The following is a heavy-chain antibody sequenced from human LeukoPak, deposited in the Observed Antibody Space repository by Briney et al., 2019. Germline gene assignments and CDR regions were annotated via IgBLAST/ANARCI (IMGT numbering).Heavy chain of an antibody. D-gene: IGHD3-22*01. CDR3: ARSYYYDSSGYYYGY. Sequence: PSETLSLTCTVYGGSISSSSYYWGWIRQPPGKGLEWIGSIYYSGSTYYNPSLKSRVTISVDTSKNPFSLKLSSVTAADTAVYYCARSYYYDSSGYYYGYWGQGTLVTVSS. CDR2: IYYSGST. J-gene: IGHJ4*02. CDR1: GGSISSSSYY. V-gene: IGHV4-39*01.